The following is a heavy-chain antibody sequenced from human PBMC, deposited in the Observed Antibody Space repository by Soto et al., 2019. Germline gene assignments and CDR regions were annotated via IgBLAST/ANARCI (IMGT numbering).Heavy chain of an antibody. J-gene: IGHJ4*02. D-gene: IGHD4-17*01. CDR3: ARVRSFYGYYEY. CDR1: GYVFTGYY. CDR2: INPNSGGT. V-gene: IGHV1-2*02. Sequence: QVQLVQSGAEVKKPGASVKVSCKASGYVFTGYYLSWVRQAPGQGLEWMGWINPNSGGTNSSQKFQGRVTMSRDTSINTAYMALSRLSTDDTAIYYCARVRSFYGYYEYWGQGTLVTVSS.